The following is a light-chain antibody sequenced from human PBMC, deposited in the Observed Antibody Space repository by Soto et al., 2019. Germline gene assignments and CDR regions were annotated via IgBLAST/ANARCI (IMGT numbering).Light chain of an antibody. CDR2: AAS. CDR1: QSISTY. Sequence: DIQMTHSPSSLSASVGYRVSITCRASQSISTYLNWFHQKPGKAPKVLIYAASSLQSGVPSRFSGSGTGTDFTLTISSLQPDDFATYYCQQYNSYITFGQGTRLEIK. V-gene: IGKV1-16*01. CDR3: QQYNSYIT. J-gene: IGKJ5*01.